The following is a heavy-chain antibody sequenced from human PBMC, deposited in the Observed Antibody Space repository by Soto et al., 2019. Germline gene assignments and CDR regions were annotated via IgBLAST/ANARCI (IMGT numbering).Heavy chain of an antibody. J-gene: IGHJ5*02. Sequence: GGSLRLSCAASGFTFSSYSMNWVRQAPGKGLEWVSSISSSSSYIYYADSVKGRFTISRDNAKNSLYLQMNSLRAEDTAVYYCARDALLLWFGEINWFDPWGQGTLVTVSS. V-gene: IGHV3-21*01. CDR1: GFTFSSYS. CDR2: ISSSSSYI. CDR3: ARDALLLWFGEINWFDP. D-gene: IGHD3-10*01.